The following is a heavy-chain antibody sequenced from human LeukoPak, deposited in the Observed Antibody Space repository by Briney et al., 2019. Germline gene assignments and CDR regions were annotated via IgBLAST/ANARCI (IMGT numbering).Heavy chain of an antibody. Sequence: GGSLRLSCAASGFTFSSYAMHWVRQAPGKGLEWVAVISYDGSNKKYADSVKGRFTISRDNSKNTLYLQMNSLRAEDTALYHCAGDTSSSPMGFDYWGQGTLVTVSS. V-gene: IGHV3-30*07. CDR2: ISYDGSNK. D-gene: IGHD6-6*01. J-gene: IGHJ4*02. CDR1: GFTFSSYA. CDR3: AGDTSSSPMGFDY.